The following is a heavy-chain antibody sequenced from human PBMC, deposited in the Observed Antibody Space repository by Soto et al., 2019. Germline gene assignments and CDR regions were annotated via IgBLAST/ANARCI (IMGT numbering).Heavy chain of an antibody. CDR2: IFPLTDIP. CDR3: ARGPFLVLNYFPS. J-gene: IGHJ4*02. Sequence: QVQLVQSGPEVKKPGSSVKVSCKASGGTFRNYPINWVRQAPGQGLEWMGSIFPLTDIPDYAQNFQARLTITADNSTSTAYMELSSLTSDDTAMYFCARGPFLVLNYFPSWGQGTLVTVSS. CDR1: GGTFRNYP. V-gene: IGHV1-69*02.